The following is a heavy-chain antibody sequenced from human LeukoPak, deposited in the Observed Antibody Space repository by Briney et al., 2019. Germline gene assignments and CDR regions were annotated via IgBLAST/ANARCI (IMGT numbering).Heavy chain of an antibody. CDR1: GGSFSGYY. D-gene: IGHD2-15*01. CDR2: IYYGSVFYIVST. Sequence: PSETLSLTCAVYGGSFSGYYWNWIRQPPGKGLEWIGSIYYGSVFYIVSTYYNPSLKSRVTMSGDTSKNQFSLKLSSVTAADTAAYYCARLGYCSGGSCYYYYYMDVWGKGTTVTVSS. J-gene: IGHJ6*03. V-gene: IGHV4-34*10. CDR3: ARLGYCSGGSCYYYYYMDV.